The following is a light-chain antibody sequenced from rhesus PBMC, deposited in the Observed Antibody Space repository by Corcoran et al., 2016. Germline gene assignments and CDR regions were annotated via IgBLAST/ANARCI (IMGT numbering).Light chain of an antibody. J-gene: IGKJ3*01. V-gene: IGKV1-46*01. Sequence: DIQMTQSPSSLSASVGDTVTITLWASQSLSSSLAWYQPKPGKAPQLLVYSASLLQFGVPSRGSGCKTGKDFTLTIRILQPEGIAGSFCQQYYSYPFTSGPGTKLDIK. CDR1: QSLSSS. CDR2: SAS. CDR3: QQYYSYPFT.